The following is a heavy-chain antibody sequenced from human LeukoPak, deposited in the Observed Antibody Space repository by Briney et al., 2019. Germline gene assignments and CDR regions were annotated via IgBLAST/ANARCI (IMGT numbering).Heavy chain of an antibody. Sequence: SVKVSCKASGGTFSSYAISWVRQAPGQGLEWMGGIIPIFGTANYAQKFQGRVTITTDESTSTAYMELSSLRSEDTAVYYCATDRASFDSFLDYWGQGTLVTVSS. V-gene: IGHV1-69*05. CDR2: IIPIFGTA. D-gene: IGHD1-26*01. CDR3: ATDRASFDSFLDY. CDR1: GGTFSSYA. J-gene: IGHJ4*02.